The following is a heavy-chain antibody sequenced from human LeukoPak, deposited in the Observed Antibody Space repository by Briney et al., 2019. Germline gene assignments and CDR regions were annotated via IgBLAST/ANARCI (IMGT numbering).Heavy chain of an antibody. Sequence: SETLSLTCTVSGGSISSYYWSWIRQPPGKGLEWIGYIYYSGSTNYNPSLKSRVTISVDTSKNQFSLKLSSVTAADTAVYYCARGAAARKAWYYFDYWGQGTLVTVSS. V-gene: IGHV4-59*12. CDR1: GGSISSYY. D-gene: IGHD6-6*01. CDR2: IYYSGST. CDR3: ARGAAARKAWYYFDY. J-gene: IGHJ4*02.